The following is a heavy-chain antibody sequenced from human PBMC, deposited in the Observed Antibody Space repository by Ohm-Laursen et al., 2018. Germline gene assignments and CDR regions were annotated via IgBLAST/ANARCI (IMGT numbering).Heavy chain of an antibody. CDR1: GFTFSNFW. D-gene: IGHD3-10*01. J-gene: IGHJ4*02. Sequence: SLRLSCAASGFTFSNFWMSWVRQAPGKGLEWVANVKQDGSEKYYVDSVKGRFTISRDNAKNSLYLQMNSLRADDTAVYYCARDRGAMVRGVTDLDYWGQGTLVTVSS. CDR3: ARDRGAMVRGVTDLDY. V-gene: IGHV3-7*01. CDR2: VKQDGSEK.